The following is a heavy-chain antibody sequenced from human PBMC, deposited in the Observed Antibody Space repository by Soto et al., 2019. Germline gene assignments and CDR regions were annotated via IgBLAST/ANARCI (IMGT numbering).Heavy chain of an antibody. CDR2: INHSGST. CDR3: ASTRENSGLFSDRTDYFDY. D-gene: IGHD6-19*01. J-gene: IGHJ4*02. V-gene: IGHV4-34*01. CDR1: GGSFNTYY. Sequence: QVQLQQWGAGLLKPSETLSLTCAVYGGSFNTYYWRWTWIRQPPGKGLEWIGEINHSGSTNYNPSRKSRVTISVDTSKNQFSRKLSSVTAADTAVYYCASTRENSGLFSDRTDYFDYWCQGTMVTVFS.